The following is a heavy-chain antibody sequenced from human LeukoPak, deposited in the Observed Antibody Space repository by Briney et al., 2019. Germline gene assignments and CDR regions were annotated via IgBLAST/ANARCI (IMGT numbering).Heavy chain of an antibody. Sequence: GGSPRLSCAASGFTFSSYGMHWVRQAPGKGLEWLAFIRYYGSNKYYADSVKGRFTISRDNSKNTLYLQMNSPRAEETALYYCAKDRNSGNYYQTGDFHYWGQGILVTVSS. CDR2: IRYYGSNK. J-gene: IGHJ4*02. CDR1: GFTFSSYG. D-gene: IGHD1-26*01. CDR3: AKDRNSGNYYQTGDFHY. V-gene: IGHV3-30*02.